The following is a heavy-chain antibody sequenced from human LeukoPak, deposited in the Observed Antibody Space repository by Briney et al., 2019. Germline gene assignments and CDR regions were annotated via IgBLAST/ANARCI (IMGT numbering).Heavy chain of an antibody. CDR3: ARAHYYDSSGLDY. V-gene: IGHV3-48*03. J-gene: IGHJ4*02. Sequence: GGSLRLSCAASGFTFRSYEMNWVRQAPGKGLEWVSYISSSGSTIYYADSVKGRFTISRDNAKNSLYLQMISLRAEDTAVYYCARAHYYDSSGLDYWGQGTLVTVSS. CDR2: ISSSGSTI. D-gene: IGHD3-22*01. CDR1: GFTFRSYE.